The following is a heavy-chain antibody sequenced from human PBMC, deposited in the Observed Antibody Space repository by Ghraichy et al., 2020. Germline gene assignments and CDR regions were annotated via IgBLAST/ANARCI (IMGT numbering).Heavy chain of an antibody. D-gene: IGHD6-13*01. CDR3: AYSTMSAGF. Sequence: SCAASGFTLSFYWMNWVRQAPGKGLEWVANIKQDGSEINYVDSAKGRFTISRDNARNSLYLQISSLRADDTAVYYCAYSTMSAGFWGQGTLVTVSS. CDR1: GFTLSFYW. CDR2: IKQDGSEI. J-gene: IGHJ4*02. V-gene: IGHV3-7*03.